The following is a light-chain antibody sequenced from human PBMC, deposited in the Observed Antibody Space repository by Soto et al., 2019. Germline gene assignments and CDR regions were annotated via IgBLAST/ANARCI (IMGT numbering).Light chain of an antibody. V-gene: IGLV2-23*03. CDR1: SSDVGSYNL. CDR3: CSYAGSSTFEV. CDR2: ECS. J-gene: IGLJ3*02. Sequence: QSALTQPASVSGSPGQSITISCTGTSSDVGSYNLVSWYQQHPGKAPKLMIYECSKRPSGVSNRFSGSKSGNTASLTISGLQAEDEADYYCCSYAGSSTFEVFGGGTKLTV.